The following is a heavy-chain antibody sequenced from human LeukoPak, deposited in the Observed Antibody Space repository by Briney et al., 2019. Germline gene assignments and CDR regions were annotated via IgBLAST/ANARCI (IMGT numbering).Heavy chain of an antibody. CDR3: ARDTGDRDWYFDL. CDR2: IIPIFGTA. V-gene: IGHV1-69*05. CDR1: GGTFSSYA. J-gene: IGHJ2*01. D-gene: IGHD7-27*01. Sequence: EASVKVSCKASGGTFSSYAISWVRQAPGQGLEWMGGIIPIFGTANYAQKFQGRVTITTDESTSTAYMELSSLRSEDTAVYYCARDTGDRDWYFDLWGRGTLVTVSS.